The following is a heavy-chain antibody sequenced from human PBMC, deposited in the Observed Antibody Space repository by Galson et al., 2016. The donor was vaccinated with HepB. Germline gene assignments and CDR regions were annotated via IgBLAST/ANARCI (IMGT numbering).Heavy chain of an antibody. D-gene: IGHD1-26*01. J-gene: IGHJ3*01. CDR1: GFTFSDYY. CDR2: ISPSSSDI. V-gene: IGHV3-11*06. Sequence: SLRLSCAASGFTFSDYYMSWIRQAPGKGLEWVSYISPSSSDIKHADSVIGRFSISRDNAKNSLYLQVNTLGVEDTAVYYCASPSGRYSVHTFYLWGQGTMVTVSS. CDR3: ASPSGRYSVHTFYL.